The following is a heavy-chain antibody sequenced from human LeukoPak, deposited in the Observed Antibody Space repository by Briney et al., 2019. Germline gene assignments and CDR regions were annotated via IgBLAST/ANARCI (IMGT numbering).Heavy chain of an antibody. CDR3: AKESRHIVVVIAIHPDYMDV. J-gene: IGHJ6*03. Sequence: GGPLRLSCAASGFTVSSNEMNWVRQAPGKGLEWVSAISGSGGSTYYADSVKGRFTISRDNSKNTLYLQMNSLRAEDTAVYYCAKESRHIVVVIAIHPDYMDVWGKGTTVTVSS. CDR2: ISGSGGST. V-gene: IGHV3-23*01. D-gene: IGHD2-21*01. CDR1: GFTVSSNE.